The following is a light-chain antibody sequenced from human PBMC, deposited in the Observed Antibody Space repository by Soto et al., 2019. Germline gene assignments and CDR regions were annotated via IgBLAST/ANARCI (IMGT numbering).Light chain of an antibody. V-gene: IGLV1-51*01. J-gene: IGLJ2*01. Sequence: QSVMTQPPSVSAAPGQKVTISCSGSSSNIGGNSVSWYQQLPGTAPKLLIYDNNKRPSGIPDRFSGSKSGTSATLGITGLQTGDEADYYCGAWDGSLSVGVFGGGTKLTVL. CDR1: SSNIGGNS. CDR3: GAWDGSLSVGV. CDR2: DNN.